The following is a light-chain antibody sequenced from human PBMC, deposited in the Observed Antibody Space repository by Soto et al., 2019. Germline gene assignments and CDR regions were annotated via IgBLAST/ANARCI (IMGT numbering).Light chain of an antibody. V-gene: IGKV3D-15*01. J-gene: IGKJ4*01. CDR1: QSINSD. CDR3: KKYNNWPVT. CDR2: GAS. Sequence: EIVMTQSPATLSVSPGETTRLSCRASQSINSDVAWYQQKVGQTPRLLIHGASTRATGIAARFSGSGSGTEFTLKIRGIKSEDLATYDCKKYNNWPVTVGGGTKGEIK.